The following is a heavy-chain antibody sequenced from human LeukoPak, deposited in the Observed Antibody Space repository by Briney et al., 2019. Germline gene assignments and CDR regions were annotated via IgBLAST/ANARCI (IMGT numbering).Heavy chain of an antibody. CDR3: ARGGVCSSTSCYPDFYYYYGMDV. V-gene: IGHV1-18*01. CDR1: GYTFTSYG. D-gene: IGHD2-2*01. J-gene: IGHJ6*02. CDR2: ISAYNGNT. Sequence: ASVKVSCKASGYTFTSYGISWVRQAPGQGLEWMGWISAYNGNTNYAQKLQGGVTMTTDTSTSTAYMELRSLRSDDTAVYYCARGGVCSSTSCYPDFYYYYGMDVWGQGTTVTVSS.